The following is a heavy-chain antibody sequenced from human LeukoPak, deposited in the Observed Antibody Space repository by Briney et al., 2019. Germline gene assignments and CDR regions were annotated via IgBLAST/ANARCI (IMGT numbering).Heavy chain of an antibody. CDR1: GGSISSGSYY. Sequence: SQTLSLTCTLSGGSISSGSYYWTWIRQPAGKGLEWIGRIYTSGSTNYNPSLRSRVTISLDTSNNQFSLNLHSVTAADTAVYYCTTQLGLLAGLDSCGQGTRVTVSS. V-gene: IGHV4-61*02. D-gene: IGHD6-19*01. CDR3: TTQLGLLAGLDS. J-gene: IGHJ4*02. CDR2: IYTSGST.